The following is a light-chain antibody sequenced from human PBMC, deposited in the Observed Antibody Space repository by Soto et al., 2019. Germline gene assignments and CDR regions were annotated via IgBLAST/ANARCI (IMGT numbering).Light chain of an antibody. V-gene: IGLV2-18*02. J-gene: IGLJ1*01. CDR3: SSYTSSSTDV. Sequence: QSALTQPPSVSGSPGQSVTISCTGTSSDVGSYNRVSWYQQPPGTAPNLMIYEVNNRPSGVPDRFSGSKSGNTASLTISGLQAEDEADYYCSSYTSSSTDVFGTGTKLTVL. CDR2: EVN. CDR1: SSDVGSYNR.